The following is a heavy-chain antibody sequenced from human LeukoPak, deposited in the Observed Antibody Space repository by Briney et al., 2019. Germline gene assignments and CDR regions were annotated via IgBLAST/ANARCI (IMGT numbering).Heavy chain of an antibody. D-gene: IGHD3-22*01. V-gene: IGHV5-51*03. Sequence: KPGESLKISCKGSGYSFTNYWIGWVRQMPGKGLEWMGIIYVGDSDTRYRPSFQGQVTISVDKSINTAYLQWSSLKASDTAMYYCARVVDYDTSGYQTKNWFDPWGQGTLVTVSS. J-gene: IGHJ5*02. CDR2: IYVGDSDT. CDR3: ARVVDYDTSGYQTKNWFDP. CDR1: GYSFTNYW.